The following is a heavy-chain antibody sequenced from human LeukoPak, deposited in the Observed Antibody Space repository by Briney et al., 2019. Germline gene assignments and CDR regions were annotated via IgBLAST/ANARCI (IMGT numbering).Heavy chain of an antibody. V-gene: IGHV4-4*07. Sequence: SETLSLTCTVSGGSISSYYWSWIRQPAGKGLEWIGRIYTSGSTNYNPSLKSRVTMSVDTSKNQFSLKLSSVTAADTAVYYCARTTEGGYTYGYFYYYYMDVRGKGTTVTISS. CDR2: IYTSGST. CDR1: GGSISSYY. D-gene: IGHD5-18*01. CDR3: ARTTEGGYTYGYFYYYYMDV. J-gene: IGHJ6*03.